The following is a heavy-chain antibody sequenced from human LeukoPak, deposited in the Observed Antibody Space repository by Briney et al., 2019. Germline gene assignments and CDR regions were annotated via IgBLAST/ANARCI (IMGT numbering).Heavy chain of an antibody. V-gene: IGHV4-38-2*02. CDR1: GYSISSGYY. CDR3: ARTGDIVVVPAATYYYYYTDV. Sequence: SETLSLTCTVSGYSISSGYYWGWIRQPPGKGLEWIGSIYHSGSTYYNPSLKSRVTISVDTSKNQFSLKLSSVTAADTAVYYCARTGDIVVVPAATYYYYYTDVWGKGTTVTVSS. J-gene: IGHJ6*03. CDR2: IYHSGST. D-gene: IGHD2-2*01.